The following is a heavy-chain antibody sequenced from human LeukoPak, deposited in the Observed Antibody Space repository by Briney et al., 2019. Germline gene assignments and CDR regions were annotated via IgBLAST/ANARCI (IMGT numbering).Heavy chain of an antibody. CDR1: GGPFSGYY. CDR2: INHSGST. D-gene: IGHD3-22*01. CDR3: ARGGGYYSNYFDY. J-gene: IGHJ4*02. Sequence: ASETLSLTCAVYGGPFSGYYWSWIRQPPGKGLEWIGEINHSGSTNYNPSLKSRVTISVDTSKNQFSLKLSSVTAADTAVYYCARGGGYYSNYFDYWGQGTLVTVSS. V-gene: IGHV4-34*01.